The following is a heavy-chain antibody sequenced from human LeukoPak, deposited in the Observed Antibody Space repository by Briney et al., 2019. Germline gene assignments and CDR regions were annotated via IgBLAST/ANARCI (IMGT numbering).Heavy chain of an antibody. J-gene: IGHJ4*02. D-gene: IGHD4-17*01. Sequence: ASVKVSCKASGYTFTSYGISWVRQAPGQGPEWMGWISAYNGNTNYAQKLQGRVTMTTDTSTSTAYMELSSLRSEDTAVYYCASLGGGSTVTTYLNYWGQGTLVIVSS. CDR3: ASLGGGSTVTTYLNY. CDR2: ISAYNGNT. CDR1: GYTFTSYG. V-gene: IGHV1-18*01.